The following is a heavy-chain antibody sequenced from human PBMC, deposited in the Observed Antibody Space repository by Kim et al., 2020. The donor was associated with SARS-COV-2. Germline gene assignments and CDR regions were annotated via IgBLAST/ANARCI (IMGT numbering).Heavy chain of an antibody. CDR2: ISSSSYT. Sequence: GGSLRLSCAASGFTFSDYYMSWIRQAPGKGLEWVSYISSSSYTNYADSVKGRFTISRDNAKNSLYLQMNSLRAEDTAVYYCARAPGYDSSGYSPYLWGQGTLVTVSS. D-gene: IGHD3-22*01. V-gene: IGHV3-11*05. J-gene: IGHJ5*02. CDR1: GFTFSDYY. CDR3: ARAPGYDSSGYSPYL.